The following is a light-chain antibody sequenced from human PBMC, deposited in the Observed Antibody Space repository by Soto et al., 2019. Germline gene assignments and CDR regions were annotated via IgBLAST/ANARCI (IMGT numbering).Light chain of an antibody. Sequence: EIVLPQSPATLSLSPGARATLSCRASQSVSSYLAWYQQKPGQAPRLLIYDASNRATGIPARFSGSGSGTDFTLTISSLEPEDFAVYFCQQRRNWPLTFGGGTKVEIK. CDR2: DAS. CDR3: QQRRNWPLT. CDR1: QSVSSY. J-gene: IGKJ4*01. V-gene: IGKV3-11*01.